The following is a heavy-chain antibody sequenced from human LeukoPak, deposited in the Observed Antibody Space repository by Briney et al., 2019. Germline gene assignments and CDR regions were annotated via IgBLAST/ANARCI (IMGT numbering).Heavy chain of an antibody. CDR2: VYHNGKT. CDR3: ASLSDYGSNFFDY. CDR1: GVSISSYC. Sequence: SETLSLTCTVSGVSISSYCWSWIRQPPGKGLEWIGYVYHNGKTKYNPSLKSRVTISVDTSENQFSLWLSSVTAADSAVYYCASLSDYGSNFFDYWGQGTLVAVSS. V-gene: IGHV4-59*08. J-gene: IGHJ4*02. D-gene: IGHD4-23*01.